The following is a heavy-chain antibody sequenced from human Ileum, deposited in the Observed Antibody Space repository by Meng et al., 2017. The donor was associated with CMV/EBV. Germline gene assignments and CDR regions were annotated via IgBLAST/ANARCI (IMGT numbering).Heavy chain of an antibody. J-gene: IGHJ4*02. CDR1: GGSLGGYY. Sequence: LSCAVHGGSLGGYYWSWIRQPTGKGLEWIGEINQSGSSSYNPSLKGRVTISVDTSKNQFSLKLTSVAAADTAVYYCASRRVVPATLHYWGQGTLVTVSS. CDR3: ASRRVVPATLHY. CDR2: INQSGSS. V-gene: IGHV4-34*01. D-gene: IGHD2-2*01.